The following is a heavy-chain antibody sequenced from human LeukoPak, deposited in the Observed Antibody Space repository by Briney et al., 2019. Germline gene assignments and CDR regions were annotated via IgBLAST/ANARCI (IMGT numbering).Heavy chain of an antibody. CDR1: GGSISSYY. D-gene: IGHD1-26*01. V-gene: IGHV4-59*01. CDR3: ARGNSGSYYGFDY. J-gene: IGHJ4*02. Sequence: SETLSLTCTVSGGSISSYYWSWIRQPPGKGLEWIGYIYYAGSTNYNPSLKSRVTISVDTSKNQFSLKLSSVTAADTAVYYCARGNSGSYYGFDYWGQGTLVTVSS. CDR2: IYYAGST.